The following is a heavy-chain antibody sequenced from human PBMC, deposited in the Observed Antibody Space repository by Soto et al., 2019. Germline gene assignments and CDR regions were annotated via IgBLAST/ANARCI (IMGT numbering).Heavy chain of an antibody. CDR3: ARVERGTATTVVDAFDI. CDR2: MSHSGGT. V-gene: IGHV4-34*01. CDR1: GGFVSSGNYY. D-gene: IGHD1-1*01. J-gene: IGHJ3*02. Sequence: QMQLQQWGAGLLKPSETLSLTCAVYGGFVSSGNYYWSWIRQPPGKGLEWIGEMSHSGGTHFNPSLKGRVAISVDTSNNQFSLKMSSVTAADTALYYCARVERGTATTVVDAFDIWGPGTMVTVSS.